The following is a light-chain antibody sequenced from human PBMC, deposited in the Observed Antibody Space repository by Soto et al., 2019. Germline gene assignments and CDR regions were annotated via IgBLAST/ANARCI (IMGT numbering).Light chain of an antibody. CDR3: QQYHSLNT. Sequence: DIPMTQSPSTLSASVGDRVTITCRASQSISSWLAWYQQKPGKAPKVLIYKASSLESGVPSRFGGSGSGTEFTLTISSLQPDDFATYYCQQYHSLNTFGQGTKLEI. CDR2: KAS. J-gene: IGKJ2*01. V-gene: IGKV1-5*03. CDR1: QSISSW.